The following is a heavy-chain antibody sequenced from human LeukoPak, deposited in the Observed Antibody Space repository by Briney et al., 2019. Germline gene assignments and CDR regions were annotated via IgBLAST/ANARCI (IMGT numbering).Heavy chain of an antibody. CDR3: ARDKVGATNWLDP. D-gene: IGHD1-26*01. J-gene: IGHJ5*02. V-gene: IGHV4-30-4*01. CDR2: IYYSVST. Sequence: SQTLTLTCAVSGCSISSGEYYWIWNPQPPGKGLEWIGYIYYSVSTYYNPSLMRRLTISVVTSISQFSLRLTSVTAADTAVYYCARDKVGATNWLDPWGEGTLVTVSS. CDR1: GCSISSGEYY.